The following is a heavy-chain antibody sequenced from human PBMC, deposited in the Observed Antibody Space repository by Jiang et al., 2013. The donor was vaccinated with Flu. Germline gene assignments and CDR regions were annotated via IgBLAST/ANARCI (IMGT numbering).Heavy chain of an antibody. CDR1: GASITSYY. D-gene: IGHD2-21*02. CDR3: AREGVTPTNYYYYGMDV. V-gene: IGHV4-4*07. CDR2: VYTSGST. J-gene: IGHJ6*02. Sequence: GLVKPSETLSLTCSVSGASITSYYWSWIRQPAGKGLEWIGRVYTSGSTLYNPSLKSRVTMSVDTSKNQFSLKLSSVTAADTAVFYCAREGVTPTNYYYYGMDVWGQGTTVTVSS.